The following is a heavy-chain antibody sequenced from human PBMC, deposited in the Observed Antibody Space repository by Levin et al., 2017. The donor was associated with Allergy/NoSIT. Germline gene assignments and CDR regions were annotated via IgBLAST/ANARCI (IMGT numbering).Heavy chain of an antibody. CDR1: GGTFSSYT. Sequence: KISCKASGGTFSSYTISWVRQATGQGLEWMGRIIPILGIANYAQKFQGRVTITADKSTSTAYMELSSLRSEDTAVYYCARGWGKGWVNWFDPWGQGTLVTVSS. CDR3: ARGWGKGWVNWFDP. V-gene: IGHV1-69*02. CDR2: IIPILGIA. J-gene: IGHJ5*02. D-gene: IGHD3-16*01.